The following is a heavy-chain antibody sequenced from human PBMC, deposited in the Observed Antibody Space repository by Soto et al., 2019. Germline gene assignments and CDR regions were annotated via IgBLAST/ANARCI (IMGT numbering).Heavy chain of an antibody. Sequence: GGSLRLSCAASGFTFSNYGMYWVRQAPGKGLEWVAFISYDGSSKFYADPMKGRHTISRDNSKNTLYLQMNSLGAEDTAVYYCARDFVVGGPTINYYYGMDVWGQGTTVTVSS. J-gene: IGHJ6*02. V-gene: IGHV3-30*03. CDR3: ARDFVVGGPTINYYYGMDV. D-gene: IGHD1-26*01. CDR2: ISYDGSSK. CDR1: GFTFSNYG.